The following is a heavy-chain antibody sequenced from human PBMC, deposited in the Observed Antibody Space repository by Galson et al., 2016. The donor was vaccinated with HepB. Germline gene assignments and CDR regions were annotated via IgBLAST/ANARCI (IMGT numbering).Heavy chain of an antibody. Sequence: SETLSLICSVSCGSISSVNYYWAWIRPPPGKGLELFGRIYSSGSTYYNPSLKSRAIISVDTSKNQFSLNLRSVTAADTAVFYCARIRSRYDGIGYYRSHAAFDIWGQGTLVTVSS. J-gene: IGHJ3*02. D-gene: IGHD3-22*01. CDR1: CGSISSVNYY. CDR3: ARIRSRYDGIGYYRSHAAFDI. CDR2: IYSSGST. V-gene: IGHV4-39*01.